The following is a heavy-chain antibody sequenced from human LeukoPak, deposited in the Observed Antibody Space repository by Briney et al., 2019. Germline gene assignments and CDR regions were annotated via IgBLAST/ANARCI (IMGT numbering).Heavy chain of an antibody. Sequence: GRSLRLSCAASGFTLNNYAMHWVRQAPGKGLEWVAVISYDGSNKYYADSVRGRFTISRDNSKNTLYLQMNSLRAEDTAVYYCARGARSVSSGHFDYWGQGTLVTVSS. CDR2: ISYDGSNK. V-gene: IGHV3-30-3*01. J-gene: IGHJ4*02. CDR1: GFTLNNYA. D-gene: IGHD6-19*01. CDR3: ARGARSVSSGHFDY.